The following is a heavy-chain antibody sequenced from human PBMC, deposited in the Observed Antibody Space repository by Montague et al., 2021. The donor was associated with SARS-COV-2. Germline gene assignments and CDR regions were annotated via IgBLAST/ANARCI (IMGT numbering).Heavy chain of an antibody. V-gene: IGHV4-34*01. D-gene: IGHD6-19*01. CDR1: GGSFSGYH. J-gene: IGHJ4*01. CDR2: INHSGST. CDR3: ARGGRQWLVIDPRYYFDY. Sequence: SETLSLTCAVYGGSFSGYHWSWIRQPSGKGLEWIGEINHSGSTNYNPSLKSRVTISVDTSKNQFSLKLSSVTAADTAVYYCARGGRQWLVIDPRYYFDYWGQGTLVTVSS.